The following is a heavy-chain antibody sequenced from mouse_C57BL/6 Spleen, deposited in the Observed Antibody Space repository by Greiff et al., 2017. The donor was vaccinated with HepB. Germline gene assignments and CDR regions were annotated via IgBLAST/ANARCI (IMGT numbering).Heavy chain of an antibody. Sequence: VQRVESGAELVKPGASVKISCKASGYAFSSYWMNWVKQRPGKGLEWIGQIYPGDGDTNYNGKFKGKATLTADKSSSTAYMQLSSLTSEDSAVYFCASNWDVYWYFDVWGTGTTVTVSS. V-gene: IGHV1-80*01. CDR2: IYPGDGDT. J-gene: IGHJ1*03. CDR3: ASNWDVYWYFDV. CDR1: GYAFSSYW. D-gene: IGHD4-1*01.